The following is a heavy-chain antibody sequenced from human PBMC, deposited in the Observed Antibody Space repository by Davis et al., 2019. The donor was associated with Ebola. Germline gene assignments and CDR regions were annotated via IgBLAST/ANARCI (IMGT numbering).Heavy chain of an antibody. CDR1: GFTFSRYA. V-gene: IGHV3-23*01. CDR3: ARVYYDSSGYISFWYYYYGMDV. Sequence: GESLKISCAASGFTFSRYAMSWVRQAPGKGLEWVSVISGSSGSTYYADFVKGRFTISRDNSKNTLYLQMNSLRAEDTAVYYCARVYYDSSGYISFWYYYYGMDVWGQGTTVTVSS. J-gene: IGHJ6*02. CDR2: ISGSSGST. D-gene: IGHD3-22*01.